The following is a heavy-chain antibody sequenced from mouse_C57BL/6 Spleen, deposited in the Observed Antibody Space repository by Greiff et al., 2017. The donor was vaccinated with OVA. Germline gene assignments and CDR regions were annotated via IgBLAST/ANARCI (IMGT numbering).Heavy chain of an antibody. CDR3: AREKGDVGFDY. D-gene: IGHD3-3*01. CDR1: GYTFTSYW. Sequence: VQLQQPGAELVKPGASVKLSCKASGYTFTSYWMHWVKQRPGQGLEWIGMIHPNSGSTNYNEKFKSKATLTVDKSSSTAYMQLSSLTSEDSAVYYCAREKGDVGFDYWGQGTTLTVSS. V-gene: IGHV1-64*01. J-gene: IGHJ2*01. CDR2: IHPNSGST.